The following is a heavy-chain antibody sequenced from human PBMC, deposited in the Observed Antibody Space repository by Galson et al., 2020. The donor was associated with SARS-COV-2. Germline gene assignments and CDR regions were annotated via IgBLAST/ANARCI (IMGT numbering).Heavy chain of an antibody. CDR2: ISGSGGST. J-gene: IGHJ6*03. Sequence: GESLKISCAASGFTFSSYAMSWVRQAPGKGLEWVSAISGSGGSTYYADSVKGRFTISRDNSKNTLYLQMNSLRAEDTAVYYCAKSWLRFSRYYYYMDVWGKGTTVTVSS. CDR1: GFTFSSYA. D-gene: IGHD5-12*01. V-gene: IGHV3-23*01. CDR3: AKSWLRFSRYYYYMDV.